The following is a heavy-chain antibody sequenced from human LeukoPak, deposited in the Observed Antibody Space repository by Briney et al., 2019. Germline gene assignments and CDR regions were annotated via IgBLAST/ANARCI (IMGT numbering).Heavy chain of an antibody. Sequence: GGSLRLSCAASGFTVSSNYMSWVRQAPGKGLEWVSVIYSGGSTYYADSVEGRFTISRDNSKNTLYLQMNSLRAEDTAVYYCARDYGGDAGLDYWGQGTLVTVSS. CDR3: ARDYGGDAGLDY. V-gene: IGHV3-66*01. J-gene: IGHJ4*02. CDR2: IYSGGST. D-gene: IGHD4-23*01. CDR1: GFTVSSNY.